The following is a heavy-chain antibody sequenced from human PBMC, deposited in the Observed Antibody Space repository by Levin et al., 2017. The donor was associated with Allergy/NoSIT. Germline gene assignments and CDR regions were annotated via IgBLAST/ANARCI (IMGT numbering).Heavy chain of an antibody. D-gene: IGHD6-19*01. CDR2: ISYDGSNK. CDR1: GFTFSSYG. J-gene: IGHJ5*02. CDR3: AKDRGSGWYLGCYS. V-gene: IGHV3-30*18. Sequence: GESLKISCAASGFTFSSYGMHWVRQAPGKGLEWVAVISYDGSNKYYADSVKGRFTISRDNSKNTLYLQMNSLRAEDTAVYYCAKDRGSGWYLGCYSWGQGTLVTVSS.